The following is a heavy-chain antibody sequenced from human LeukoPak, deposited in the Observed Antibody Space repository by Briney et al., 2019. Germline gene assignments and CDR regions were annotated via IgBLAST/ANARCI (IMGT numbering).Heavy chain of an antibody. CDR1: GGSISSYY. CDR2: IYYSGST. D-gene: IGHD3-10*01. J-gene: IGHJ5*02. V-gene: IGHV4-59*01. CDR3: ARAASYGSGPDWFDP. Sequence: PSETLSLTCTVSGGSISSYYWSWIRQPPGKGLEWIGYIYYSGSTNYNPSLKSRVTISVDTSKNQFSLKLSSVTAADTAVYYCARAASYGSGPDWFDPWGQGTLVTVSS.